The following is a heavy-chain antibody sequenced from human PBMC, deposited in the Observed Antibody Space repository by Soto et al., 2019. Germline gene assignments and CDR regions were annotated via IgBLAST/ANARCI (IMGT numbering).Heavy chain of an antibody. V-gene: IGHV3-23*01. J-gene: IGHJ4*02. CDR1: GFXFNXFA. CDR3: ARCPGEKCARNTIFGVVGEGFDY. CDR2: ISDGGGST. D-gene: IGHD3-3*01. Sequence: EVQLLESGGGLVQPGGSLRLSCAASGFXFNXFAMSWVRQAPGKGLEWVSSISDGGGSTYYGDSVKGRFTISRDNSKNTLYLQMNSLRAEDTAVYYCARCPGEKCARNTIFGVVGEGFDYWGQGTLVTVSS.